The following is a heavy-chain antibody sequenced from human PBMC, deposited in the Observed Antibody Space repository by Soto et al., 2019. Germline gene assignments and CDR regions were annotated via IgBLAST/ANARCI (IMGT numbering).Heavy chain of an antibody. D-gene: IGHD6-19*01. V-gene: IGHV4-59*01. Sequence: SETLSLTCTVSGCSISSYYWSWIRQPPGKGLEWIGYIYYSGSTNYNPSLKSRVTISVDTSKNQFSLKLSSVTAADTAVYYCARGIAVAGDFDYWGQGTLVTVSS. J-gene: IGHJ4*02. CDR3: ARGIAVAGDFDY. CDR1: GCSISSYY. CDR2: IYYSGST.